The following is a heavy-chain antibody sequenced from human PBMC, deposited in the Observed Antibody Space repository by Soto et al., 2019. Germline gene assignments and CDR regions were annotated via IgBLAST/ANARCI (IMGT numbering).Heavy chain of an antibody. CDR1: GYRFTSQW. D-gene: IGHD6-13*01. J-gene: IGHJ4*02. CDR3: ARHSDQATGTLDF. CDR2: IDPTDSFT. Sequence: GESLKISCKSSGYRFTSQWISWVRQMPGKGLEWMGNIDPTDSFTNYNPSLQGHVTVSVDKAISTAYLQWNSLKATDTAMYYCARHSDQATGTLDFWGQGTPVTVPS. V-gene: IGHV5-10-1*01.